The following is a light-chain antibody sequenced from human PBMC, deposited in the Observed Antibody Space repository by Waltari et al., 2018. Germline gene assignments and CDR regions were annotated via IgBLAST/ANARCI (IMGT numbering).Light chain of an antibody. V-gene: IGLV3-19*01. CDR2: DQN. J-gene: IGLJ2*01. CDR1: SPRIYH. Sequence: TQDPAVSVAVGRTVRITCQGDSPRIYHPSWYQQRPGQAPKLLIYDQNARPSGVPGRFSGSISDNTASLTITGAQAEDEAYYYCHSRDVSGVGGTFGGGTKLTVL. CDR3: HSRDVSGVGGT.